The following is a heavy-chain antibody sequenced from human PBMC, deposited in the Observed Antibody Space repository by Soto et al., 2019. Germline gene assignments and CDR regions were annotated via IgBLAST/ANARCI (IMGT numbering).Heavy chain of an antibody. J-gene: IGHJ2*01. CDR2: ISSSSSTI. Sequence: EVQLVESGGGLVQPGGSLRLSCAASGFTFSSYSMNWVRQAPGKGLEWVSYISSSSSTIYYADAVKGRFTISRDNTKNSLYLQMNSLIEEDTAVYYCARPRRQWLESWYFDLWGRGTLVTVSS. CDR3: ARPRRQWLESWYFDL. V-gene: IGHV3-48*02. D-gene: IGHD6-19*01. CDR1: GFTFSSYS.